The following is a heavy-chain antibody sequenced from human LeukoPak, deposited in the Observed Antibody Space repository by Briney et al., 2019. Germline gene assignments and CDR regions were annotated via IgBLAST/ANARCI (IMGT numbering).Heavy chain of an antibody. Sequence: GASVKVSCKASGYTFTSYDITWVRQVSGQGLEWMGWMNPNSGNTDYAQKFQGRVTMTRNTSISTAYMELSSLRSEDTAVYYCARGGSYYDSYEVYAFDIRGQGTMVTVSS. CDR3: ARGGSYYDSYEVYAFDI. CDR2: MNPNSGNT. CDR1: GYTFTSYD. J-gene: IGHJ3*02. V-gene: IGHV1-8*02. D-gene: IGHD3-22*01.